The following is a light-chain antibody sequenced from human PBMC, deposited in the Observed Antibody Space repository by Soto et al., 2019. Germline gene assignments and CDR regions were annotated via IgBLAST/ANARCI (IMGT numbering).Light chain of an antibody. CDR1: QSISSW. CDR3: QQYNSYLLT. V-gene: IGKV1-5*01. J-gene: IGKJ4*01. Sequence: DIQMTQSPSTLSASVGDRVTITCLASQSISSWLAWYQQKPGKAPKLLIYDASSLESGVPSRFSGSGSGTEFTLTISSLQPDDFATYYCQQYNSYLLTFGGGTKVEIK. CDR2: DAS.